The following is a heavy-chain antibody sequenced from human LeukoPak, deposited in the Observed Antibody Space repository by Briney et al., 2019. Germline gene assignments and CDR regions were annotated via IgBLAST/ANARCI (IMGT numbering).Heavy chain of an antibody. CDR2: IYSGGST. CDR3: ARPVSSSWYIDY. D-gene: IGHD6-13*01. Sequence: PGGSLRLSCAASGFTVSSNYMSWVRQAPGKGLEWVSVIYSGGSTYYADSVKGRFTISRDNSKNTLYLQMNSLRAEDTAVYYCARPVSSSWYIDYWGQGTLVTVSS. CDR1: GFTVSSNY. J-gene: IGHJ4*02. V-gene: IGHV3-66*04.